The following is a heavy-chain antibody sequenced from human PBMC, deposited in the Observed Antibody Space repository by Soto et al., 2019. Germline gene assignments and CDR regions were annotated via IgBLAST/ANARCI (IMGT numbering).Heavy chain of an antibody. Sequence: SETLSLTCAVSGYSINSDFYWGWIRQPPGKGREWVGSVYHSGTTYYNPSLKSRLAISVDTSNNHFSLKLSSVTAADTAVYYCARGYSSGVRYFTYWGQGTLVTVSS. V-gene: IGHV4-38-2*01. CDR1: GYSINSDFY. J-gene: IGHJ4*02. D-gene: IGHD5-12*01. CDR3: ARGYSSGVRYFTY. CDR2: VYHSGTT.